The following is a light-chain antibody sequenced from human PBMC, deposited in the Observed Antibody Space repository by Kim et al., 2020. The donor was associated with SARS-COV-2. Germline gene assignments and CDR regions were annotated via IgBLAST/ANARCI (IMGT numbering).Light chain of an antibody. J-gene: IGKJ4*01. Sequence: GSVGDRVPITSQARHDINIFLNWFQQKPGEAPKLLISDASSWETGLTSRFSGSGSGTHFTFTISSLQPGDVATYYCQQFDTVPLTFGGGTKVDIK. CDR2: DAS. CDR1: HDINIF. CDR3: QQFDTVPLT. V-gene: IGKV1-33*01.